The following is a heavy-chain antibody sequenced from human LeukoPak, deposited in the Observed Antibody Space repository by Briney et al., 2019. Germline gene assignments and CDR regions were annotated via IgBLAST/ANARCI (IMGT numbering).Heavy chain of an antibody. CDR3: AGPTGYFDY. CDR2: MNPNSGNT. J-gene: IGHJ4*02. CDR1: GYTFTSYD. D-gene: IGHD4-17*01. Sequence: ASVKVSCKASGYTFTSYDINWVRQATGQGLEWMGWMNPNSGNTGYAQKFQGRVTITADKSTSTAYTELSSLRSEDTAVYYCAGPTGYFDYWGQGTLVTVSS. V-gene: IGHV1-8*01.